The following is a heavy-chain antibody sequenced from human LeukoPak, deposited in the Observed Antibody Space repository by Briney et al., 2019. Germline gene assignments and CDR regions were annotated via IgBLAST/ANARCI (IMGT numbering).Heavy chain of an antibody. J-gene: IGHJ4*02. Sequence: GGSLRLSCAASGFTFSSYAMNWVRQAPGKGLEWVSAISGSGGSTYYADSVKGRFTISRDNSKNMLYLQMNSLRAEDTAVYYCAKYWTYYGSGTLIGPSFLDYWGQGTLVTVSS. CDR2: ISGSGGST. CDR3: AKYWTYYGSGTLIGPSFLDY. CDR1: GFTFSSYA. D-gene: IGHD3-10*01. V-gene: IGHV3-23*01.